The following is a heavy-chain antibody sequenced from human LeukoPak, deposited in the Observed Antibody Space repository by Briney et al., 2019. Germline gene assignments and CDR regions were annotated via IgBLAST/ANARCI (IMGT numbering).Heavy chain of an antibody. D-gene: IGHD3-22*01. CDR1: GGSVSGYY. J-gene: IGHJ4*02. CDR2: INHSGST. Sequence: SETLSLTCAVYGGSVSGYYWSWIRQPPGKGLEWVGEINHSGSTNYNPSLKSRVTISVDTSKNQFSLKLSSVTAADTAVYYCARQMNYYDSSGYYYRKPFDYWGQGTLVTVSP. CDR3: ARQMNYYDSSGYYYRKPFDY. V-gene: IGHV4-34*01.